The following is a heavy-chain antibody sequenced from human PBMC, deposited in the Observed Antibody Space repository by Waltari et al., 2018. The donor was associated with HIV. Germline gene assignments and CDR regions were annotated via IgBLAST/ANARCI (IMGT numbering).Heavy chain of an antibody. D-gene: IGHD6-6*01. J-gene: IGHJ4*02. CDR3: ARFSSPSLDY. V-gene: IGHV1-46*01. Sequence: QVQLVQSGAEVRKPGASVKVSCKATGYTFTTYYLHWVRLAHGLGLEWMGVINTSAGGTKYAQNFQGRVTMTRDTSTTTVYMELSSLRSEDTAVYYCARFSSPSLDYWGQGTLVTVSS. CDR2: INTSAGGT. CDR1: GYTFTTYY.